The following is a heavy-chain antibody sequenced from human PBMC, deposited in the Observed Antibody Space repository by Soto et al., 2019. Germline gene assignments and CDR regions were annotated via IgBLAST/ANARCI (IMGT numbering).Heavy chain of an antibody. J-gene: IGHJ5*02. Sequence: ASVKVSCKASGYTFTSYGISWVRQAPGQGLEWMGWISAYNGNTNYAQKLQGRVTMTTDTSTSTAYMELRSLRSDDTAVYYCARDTIVVVVAATPTFDPWRQGTLVTVPS. V-gene: IGHV1-18*01. CDR2: ISAYNGNT. D-gene: IGHD2-15*01. CDR1: GYTFTSYG. CDR3: ARDTIVVVVAATPTFDP.